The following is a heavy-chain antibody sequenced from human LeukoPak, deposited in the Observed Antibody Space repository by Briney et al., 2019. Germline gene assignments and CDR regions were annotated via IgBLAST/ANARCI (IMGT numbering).Heavy chain of an antibody. CDR3: ARLATAGYLNC. CDR1: GGSISSYY. CDR2: TYYSGNS. J-gene: IGHJ4*02. V-gene: IGHV4-59*08. D-gene: IGHD6-19*01. Sequence: SETLSLTCIVSGGSISSYYWNWIRQPPGRGLEWIGCTYYSGNSNINPSLKSRVTISVSTSKNQFSLRLSSVTAADTAVYYCARLATAGYLNCWGQGTLVTVSS.